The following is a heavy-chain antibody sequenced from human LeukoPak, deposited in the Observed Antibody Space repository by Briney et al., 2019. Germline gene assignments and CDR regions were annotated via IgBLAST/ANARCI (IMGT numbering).Heavy chain of an antibody. V-gene: IGHV3-53*01. D-gene: IGHD3-10*01. Sequence: PGGSLRLSCAASGFTVSSNYMSWVRQAPGKGLEWVSVIYSGGSTYYADSVKGRFTISRDNSKNTLYLQMNSLRAEDTAVYYCARDLLGGSGSYYYYYYGMDVWGQGTTVTVSS. CDR1: GFTVSSNY. CDR3: ARDLLGGSGSYYYYYYGMDV. J-gene: IGHJ6*02. CDR2: IYSGGST.